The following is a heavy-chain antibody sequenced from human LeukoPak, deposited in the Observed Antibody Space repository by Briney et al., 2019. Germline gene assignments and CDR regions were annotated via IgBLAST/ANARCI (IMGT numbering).Heavy chain of an antibody. CDR2: IYYRGST. V-gene: IGHV4-59*01. J-gene: IGHJ4*02. D-gene: IGHD6-19*01. Sequence: KPSETLSLTCTVSGDSISSYYWSWIRQPPGKGLEWIGYIYYRGSTTYNPSLKSRVTISVDTSKNQFSLKLISVTAADTAVYYCARGGGYGSGLDYWGQGTLVTVSS. CDR3: ARGGGYGSGLDY. CDR1: GDSISSYY.